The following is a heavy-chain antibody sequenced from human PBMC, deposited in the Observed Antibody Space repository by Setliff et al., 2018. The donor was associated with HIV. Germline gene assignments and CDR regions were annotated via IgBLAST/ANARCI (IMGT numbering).Heavy chain of an antibody. Sequence: SVKVSCKASGGTFSSYAISWVRQAPGQGLEWMGGIIPLFGTENYAQKFQGRVTITADESTSTAYMELSSLRSEDTAVYYCARVERITMVRGGYMDVWGKGTTVTVSS. D-gene: IGHD3-10*01. V-gene: IGHV1-69*13. CDR2: IIPLFGTE. CDR1: GGTFSSYA. CDR3: ARVERITMVRGGYMDV. J-gene: IGHJ6*03.